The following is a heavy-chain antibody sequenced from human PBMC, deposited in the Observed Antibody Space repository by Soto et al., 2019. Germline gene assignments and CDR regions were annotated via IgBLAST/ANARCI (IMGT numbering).Heavy chain of an antibody. Sequence: GESLKISCKGSGYSFTSYWISWVRQMPGKGLEWMGRVDPSYSYTNYSQSFQGYVTISADKSISTAYLQWSSLKAADTARYYCARHPVDTAMVTSYYYGMDVWGQGTTVTVPS. D-gene: IGHD5-18*01. CDR3: ARHPVDTAMVTSYYYGMDV. CDR1: GYSFTSYW. CDR2: VDPSYSYT. V-gene: IGHV5-10-1*01. J-gene: IGHJ6*02.